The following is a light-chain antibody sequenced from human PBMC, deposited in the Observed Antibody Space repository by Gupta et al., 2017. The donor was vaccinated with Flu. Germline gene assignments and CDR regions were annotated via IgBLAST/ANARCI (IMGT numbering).Light chain of an antibody. CDR1: SSNIVAGYD. CDR2: ANN. Sequence: QSVLTQPPSVSGAPGPSVTISCTGASSNIVAGYDVLWYQQLPGAAPKLLIFANNNRPSGVPDRFSGSKSAASASLAITGLKAEDEADYYCQSSDDSIIAYVFGTGTKGTVL. CDR3: QSSDDSIIAYV. J-gene: IGLJ1*01. V-gene: IGLV1-40*01.